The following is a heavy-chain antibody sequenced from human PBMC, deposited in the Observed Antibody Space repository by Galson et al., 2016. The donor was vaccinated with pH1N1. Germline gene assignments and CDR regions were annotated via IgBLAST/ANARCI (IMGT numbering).Heavy chain of an antibody. CDR1: GFTLSDYY. V-gene: IGHV3-11*01. J-gene: IGHJ4*02. Sequence: SLRLSCAASGFTLSDYYMNWIRETPERGLEWLSSNGSSGNVAYADSVKGRFTIPRDNAQNSLLLQMDSLRVDDTALYYCAREWGIGAAGPLDSWGQGALVIVSS. CDR3: AREWGIGAAGPLDS. CDR2: NGSSGNV. D-gene: IGHD6-13*01.